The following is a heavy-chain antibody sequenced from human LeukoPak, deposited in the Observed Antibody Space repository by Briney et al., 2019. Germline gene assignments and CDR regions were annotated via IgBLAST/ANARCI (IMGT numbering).Heavy chain of an antibody. CDR3: ARGSYYDILTGYYWWGAFDI. CDR2: IYSGGST. V-gene: IGHV3-53*01. J-gene: IGHJ3*02. Sequence: GGSVSLSCAASGFTVSSNYKIGVRQAPGKGLEGVSVIYSGGSTYYADSVKGRFTISRDNSKNTLYLQMNSLRAEDTAVYYCARGSYYDILTGYYWWGAFDIWGQGTMVTVSS. D-gene: IGHD3-9*01. CDR1: GFTVSSNY.